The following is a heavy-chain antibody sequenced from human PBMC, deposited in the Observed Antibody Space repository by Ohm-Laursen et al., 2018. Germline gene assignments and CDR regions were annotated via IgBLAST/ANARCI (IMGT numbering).Heavy chain of an antibody. CDR1: GFSLSTSGVG. CDR2: IYWNDDK. CDR3: AHSLEYSSSWYGGNWFDP. Sequence: TQTLTLTRTFSGFSLSTSGVGVGWIRQPPGKALEWLALIYWNDDKRYSPSLKSRLTITKDTSKNQVVLTMTNMDPVDTATHYCAHSLEYSSSWYGGNWFDPWGQGTLVTVSS. V-gene: IGHV2-5*01. D-gene: IGHD6-13*01. J-gene: IGHJ5*02.